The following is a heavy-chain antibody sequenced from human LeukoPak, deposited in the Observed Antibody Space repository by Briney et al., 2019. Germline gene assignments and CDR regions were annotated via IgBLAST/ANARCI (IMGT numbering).Heavy chain of an antibody. J-gene: IGHJ3*02. Sequence: GESLKISCKGSEDSFTNYWIGWVRQMPGKGLECMGIIYPGDSDTRYSPSFQGQVTISADKSISTAYLQWSSLKASDTAMYYCASRNYYDSRGEWAFDIWGQGTMVTVSS. CDR1: EDSFTNYW. D-gene: IGHD3-22*01. CDR3: ASRNYYDSRGEWAFDI. V-gene: IGHV5-51*01. CDR2: IYPGDSDT.